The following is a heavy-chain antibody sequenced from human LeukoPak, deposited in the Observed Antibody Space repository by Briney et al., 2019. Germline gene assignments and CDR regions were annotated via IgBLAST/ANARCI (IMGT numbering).Heavy chain of an antibody. D-gene: IGHD2/OR15-2a*01. Sequence: PSATLSLTCAVYGGSFSGYYWSWIRQPPGKGLEWIGEINHSGSTNYNPSLKSRVTISVDTSKNQFSLKLSSVTVADTAVYYCARGGILEGSFDYWGQGTLVTVSS. CDR1: GGSFSGYY. J-gene: IGHJ4*02. CDR3: ARGGILEGSFDY. CDR2: INHSGST. V-gene: IGHV4-34*01.